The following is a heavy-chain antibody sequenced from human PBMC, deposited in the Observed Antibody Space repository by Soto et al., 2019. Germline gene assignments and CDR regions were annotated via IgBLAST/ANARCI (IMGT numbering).Heavy chain of an antibody. J-gene: IGHJ4*02. D-gene: IGHD6-13*01. Sequence: ASVKVSCKASGYTFTSYGISWVREAPGQGLEWMGWISAYNGNTNYAQKLQGRVTMTTDTSTSTAYMELRSLRSDDTAVYYCARAGRQQLVTPFDYWGQGTLVTVSS. CDR1: GYTFTSYG. CDR3: ARAGRQQLVTPFDY. V-gene: IGHV1-18*04. CDR2: ISAYNGNT.